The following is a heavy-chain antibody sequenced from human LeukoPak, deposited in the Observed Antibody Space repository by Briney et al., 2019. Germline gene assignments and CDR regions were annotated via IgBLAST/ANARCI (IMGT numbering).Heavy chain of an antibody. CDR3: AKSRGLGNYFDS. CDR1: GGSISRFY. V-gene: IGHV4-59*01. D-gene: IGHD3-22*01. J-gene: IGHJ4*02. CDR2: ISSSGST. Sequence: SETLSLTCTVSGGSISRFYWSWIRQPPGKGLEWIGYISSSGSTNYSPSLKNRVTISMDTSKSQFSRRLSSLTAADTAVYYCAKSRGLGNYFDSWGQGTLVTASS.